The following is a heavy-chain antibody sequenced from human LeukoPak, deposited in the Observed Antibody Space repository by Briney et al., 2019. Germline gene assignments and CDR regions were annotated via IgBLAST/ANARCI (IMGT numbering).Heavy chain of an antibody. CDR3: ARFSPPDYYYYYYMDV. Sequence: SETLSLTCTVSGGSISSYYWSWIRQPPGKGREWIGYIYYSGSTNYNPSLKSRVTISVDTSKNQFSLKLSSVTAADTAVYYCARFSPPDYYYYYYMDVWGKGTTVTVSS. CDR2: IYYSGST. V-gene: IGHV4-59*01. J-gene: IGHJ6*03. CDR1: GGSISSYY.